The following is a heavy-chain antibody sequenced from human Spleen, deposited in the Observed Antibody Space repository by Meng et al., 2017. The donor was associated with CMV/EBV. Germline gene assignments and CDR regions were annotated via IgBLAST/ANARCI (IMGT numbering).Heavy chain of an antibody. D-gene: IGHD6-13*01. Sequence: GESLKISCVASGFTFSDYYMSWIRQAPGKGLEWVSVISGSGGITYHADSVKGRFTISRDNSKNTLYLQMNSLRAEDTAIYYCAKDILGGAAAGRGFDYWGQGTLVTVSS. CDR3: AKDILGGAAAGRGFDY. CDR1: GFTFSDYY. CDR2: ISGSGGIT. V-gene: IGHV3-23*01. J-gene: IGHJ4*02.